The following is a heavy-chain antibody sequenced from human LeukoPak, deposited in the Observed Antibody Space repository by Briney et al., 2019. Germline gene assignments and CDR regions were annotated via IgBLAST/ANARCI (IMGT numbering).Heavy chain of an antibody. D-gene: IGHD3-22*01. CDR3: ARTNAYYAYAFDM. J-gene: IGHJ3*02. V-gene: IGHV4-61*01. CDR2: IYYSGST. Sequence: SETLSLTCTVSGGSVSSGSYYWSWIRQPPGKGLEWIGYIYYSGSTKYNPSLKSRVTISVDTSKNQFSLKLRSVTAADTAVYYCARTNAYYAYAFDMWGPGTMVTVSS. CDR1: GGSVSSGSYY.